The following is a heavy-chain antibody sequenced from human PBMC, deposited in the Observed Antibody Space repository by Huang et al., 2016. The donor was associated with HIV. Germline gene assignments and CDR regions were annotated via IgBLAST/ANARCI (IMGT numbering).Heavy chain of an antibody. Sequence: QVQLVQSGAEVKKPGSSVKVSCKASGGTFSSYAISWVRQAPGQGLAWVGGAIPIFGTANYAQKFQGRVTITADESTSTAYMELSSLRSEDTAVYYCARVESRRYYDSSGYYYWGQGTLVTVSS. CDR1: GGTFSSYA. V-gene: IGHV1-69*01. CDR3: ARVESRRYYDSSGYYY. D-gene: IGHD3-22*01. CDR2: AIPIFGTA. J-gene: IGHJ4*02.